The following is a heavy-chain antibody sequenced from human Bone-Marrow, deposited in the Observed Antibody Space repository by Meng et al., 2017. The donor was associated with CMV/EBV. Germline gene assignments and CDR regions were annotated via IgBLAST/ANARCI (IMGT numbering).Heavy chain of an antibody. Sequence: ASVKVSCKASGYSFTGYYMHWERQAPGQGLEWMGLINSNSGDTQYAQKFQGRVTMTRDTSISTGYMELSRLRSDDTAVYYCAREGYITMFDPWGQGTLVTVSS. CDR1: GYSFTGYY. D-gene: IGHD5-12*01. CDR2: INSNSGDT. J-gene: IGHJ5*02. CDR3: AREGYITMFDP. V-gene: IGHV1-2*02.